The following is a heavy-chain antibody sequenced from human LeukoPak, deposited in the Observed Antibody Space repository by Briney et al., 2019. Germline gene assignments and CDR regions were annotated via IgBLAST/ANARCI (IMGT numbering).Heavy chain of an antibody. CDR1: GFTFSSYA. Sequence: GGSLILSCAASGFTFSSYAMNWVRQAPGKGLEWVSCSANGGTTYYTDSVKGRFTISRDSSKNTLHLQMNSLRAEDTALYYCAKGRGGSCYSGVDYWGHGTLVTVSS. CDR3: AKGRGGSCYSGVDY. CDR2: SANGGTT. J-gene: IGHJ4*01. D-gene: IGHD2-15*01. V-gene: IGHV3-23*01.